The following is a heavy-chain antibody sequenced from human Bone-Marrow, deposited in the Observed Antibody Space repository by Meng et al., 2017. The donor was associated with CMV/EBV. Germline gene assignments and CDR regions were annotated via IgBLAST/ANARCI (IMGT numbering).Heavy chain of an antibody. D-gene: IGHD2-15*01. V-gene: IGHV3-30*02. CDR1: GFPFSTYG. Sequence: GESLKISCTASGFPFSTYGMHWVRQAPGKGLEWVALIKLDGTYKYYADSAKGRFTISRDNSKNTLYLQMNSLRGEDTAVYYCAKDQRDGLSYLYSWGPVPLVTVSS. CDR3: AKDQRDGLSYLYS. J-gene: IGHJ1*01. CDR2: IKLDGTYK.